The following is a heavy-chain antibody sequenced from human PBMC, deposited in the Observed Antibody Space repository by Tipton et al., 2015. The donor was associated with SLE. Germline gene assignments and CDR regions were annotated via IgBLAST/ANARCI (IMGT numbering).Heavy chain of an antibody. CDR1: GFTFSSHW. Sequence: SLRLSCVASGFTFSSHWMSWVRQAPGKGLEWVVNIRADGREENYVDSVKGRFTISRDNAKNSLYLQMNSLTVEDTAFYYCAKDQYSRFSNFEDWGQGTLVTVSS. J-gene: IGHJ4*02. D-gene: IGHD2-21*01. CDR3: AKDQYSRFSNFED. CDR2: IRADGREE. V-gene: IGHV3-7*03.